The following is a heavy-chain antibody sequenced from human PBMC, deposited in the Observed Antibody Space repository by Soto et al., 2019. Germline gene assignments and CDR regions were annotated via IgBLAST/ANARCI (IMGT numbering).Heavy chain of an antibody. Sequence: GASVKVSCKASGGTFSSYAISWVRQAPGQGLEWMGGIIPIFGTANYAQKFQGRVTITADESTSTAYMELSSLRSEDTAVYYCAMVYYYYYGMDVWGQGTTVTVSS. CDR1: GGTFSSYA. V-gene: IGHV1-69*13. J-gene: IGHJ6*02. CDR3: AMVYYYYYGMDV. D-gene: IGHD3-10*01. CDR2: IIPIFGTA.